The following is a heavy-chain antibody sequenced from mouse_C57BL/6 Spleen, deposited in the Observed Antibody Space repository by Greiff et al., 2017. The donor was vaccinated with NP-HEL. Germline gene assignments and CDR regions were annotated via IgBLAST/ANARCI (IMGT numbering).Heavy chain of an antibody. Sequence: QVQLKESGAELVKPGASVKISCKASGYAFSSYWMNWVKQRPGQGLEWIRQIYPGDGDTNYNGKFKGKATLTADKSSSTAYMQLSSLTSEDSAVYFCARVGDSSVFAYWGQGTLVTVSA. CDR3: ARVGDSSVFAY. CDR1: GYAFSSYW. CDR2: IYPGDGDT. V-gene: IGHV1-80*01. J-gene: IGHJ3*01. D-gene: IGHD3-2*02.